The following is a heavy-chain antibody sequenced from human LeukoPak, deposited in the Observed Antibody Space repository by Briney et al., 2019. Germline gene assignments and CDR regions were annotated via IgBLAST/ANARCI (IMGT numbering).Heavy chain of an antibody. Sequence: GGSLRLSCAASGFTFSSHSMNWVRQAPGKGLEWVSSISSSSSYIYYADSVKGRFTISRDNAKNSLYLQMNSLRAEDTAVYYCARDRTYGSGYPDAFDIWGQGTMVTVSS. CDR2: ISSSSSYI. CDR1: GFTFSSHS. V-gene: IGHV3-21*01. J-gene: IGHJ3*02. CDR3: ARDRTYGSGYPDAFDI. D-gene: IGHD3-10*01.